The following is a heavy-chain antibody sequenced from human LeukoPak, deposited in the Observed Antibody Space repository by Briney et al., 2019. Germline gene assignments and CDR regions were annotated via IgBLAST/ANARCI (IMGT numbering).Heavy chain of an antibody. V-gene: IGHV3-33*01. CDR1: GFTFSSYG. J-gene: IGHJ4*02. Sequence: GGSLRLSCAASGFTFSSYGMHWVRQAPGKGLEWVAVMWFDGSNIYYADSVKGRFTVSRDNSKNTLYLQMNSLRVEDTAVYSCARGYGGTHYFDCWGQGTRVTVSS. D-gene: IGHD2-15*01. CDR3: ARGYGGTHYFDC. CDR2: MWFDGSNI.